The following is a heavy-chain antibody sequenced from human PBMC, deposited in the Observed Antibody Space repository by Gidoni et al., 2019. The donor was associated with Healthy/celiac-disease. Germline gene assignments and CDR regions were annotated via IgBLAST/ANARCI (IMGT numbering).Heavy chain of an antibody. CDR2: ISSVAYGGTT. CDR1: GFTVGDYA. V-gene: IGHV3-49*05. J-gene: IGHJ4*02. Sequence: EVQLVESGGGLVKPGRSLRLSCTASGFTVGDYAMSWFRQAPGKGLECVGFISSVAYGGTTEYAASVKGRFTISRDDSKSIAYLQMNSLKTEDTAVYYCTTPLAYCGGDCYEAGYWGQGTLVTVSS. CDR3: TTPLAYCGGDCYEAGY. D-gene: IGHD2-21*02.